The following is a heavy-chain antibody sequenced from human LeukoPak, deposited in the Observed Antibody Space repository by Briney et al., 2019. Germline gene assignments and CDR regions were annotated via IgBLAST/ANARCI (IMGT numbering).Heavy chain of an antibody. CDR3: ARGTPYSNYLNC. D-gene: IGHD4-11*01. Sequence: SVKVSCKASGGTFSSYTISWVRQAPGQGLEWMGRIIPILGIANYAQKFQGRVTITADKSTSTAYMELSSLRSEDTAVYYCARGTPYSNYLNCWGQGTLVTVSS. J-gene: IGHJ4*02. V-gene: IGHV1-69*02. CDR2: IIPILGIA. CDR1: GGTFSSYT.